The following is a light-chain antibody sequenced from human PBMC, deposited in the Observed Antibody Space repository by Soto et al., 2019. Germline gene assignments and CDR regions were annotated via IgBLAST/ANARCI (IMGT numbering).Light chain of an antibody. CDR1: QSISTY. CDR3: QQSYSTLPIT. J-gene: IGKJ5*01. CDR2: AAS. V-gene: IGKV1-39*01. Sequence: DIQMTQSPSSLSASVGDRVTIACRASQSISTYVNWYQHKSGNAPKLLIFAASPLQSGVPSRFSGSGSGTLFTLTISSLQPEDFATYYCQQSYSTLPITFGQGTRLDIK.